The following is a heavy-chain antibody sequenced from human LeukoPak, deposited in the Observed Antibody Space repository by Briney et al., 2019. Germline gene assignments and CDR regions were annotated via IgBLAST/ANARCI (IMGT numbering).Heavy chain of an antibody. CDR2: IYPGDSNT. CDR3: ARHPIAAGGAYNWFDP. J-gene: IGHJ5*02. CDR1: GYSFTNYW. Sequence: GESLKISCKGSGYSFTNYWIGWVRQMPGKGLEWMGIIYPGDSNTRYSPSFQGQVTISVDTSINTAYLQWISLKASDTAIYYCARHPIAAGGAYNWFDPWGQGTLVTVSS. D-gene: IGHD6-13*01. V-gene: IGHV5-51*01.